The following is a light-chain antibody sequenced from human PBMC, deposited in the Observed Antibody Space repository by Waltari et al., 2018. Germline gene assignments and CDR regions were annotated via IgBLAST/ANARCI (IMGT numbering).Light chain of an antibody. CDR3: CSYAGSYTWV. Sequence: QSALTQPASVSGSPGQSITISCTGTSSDVGNYNIVSWYQHYPGKAPKVMIYDDNRRPSGVSDRFSGSKSGNTASLTISGVQAEDEADYYCCSYAGSYTWVFGGGTKLTVL. V-gene: IGLV2-23*01. J-gene: IGLJ3*02. CDR1: SSDVGNYNI. CDR2: DDN.